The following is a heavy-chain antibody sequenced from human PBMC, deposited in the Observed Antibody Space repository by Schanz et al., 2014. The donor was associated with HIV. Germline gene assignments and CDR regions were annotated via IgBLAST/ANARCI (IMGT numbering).Heavy chain of an antibody. Sequence: QVQLVESGGGVVQPGRSLRLSCAAPGFTFSSYGMHWVRQAPGKGLEWVAVIWYDGSNKYYADSVKGRFTTSRDNSKNTLYLQMNSLRAEDTAVYYCARAPSDFWMAYFDYWGQGTLVTVSS. CDR3: ARAPSDFWMAYFDY. D-gene: IGHD3-3*01. J-gene: IGHJ4*02. V-gene: IGHV3-33*01. CDR2: IWYDGSNK. CDR1: GFTFSSYG.